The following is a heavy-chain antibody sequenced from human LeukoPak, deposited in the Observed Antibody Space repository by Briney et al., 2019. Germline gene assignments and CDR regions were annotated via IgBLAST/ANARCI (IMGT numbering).Heavy chain of an antibody. CDR2: ISTNSRTI. V-gene: IGHV3-48*01. Sequence: PGGSLRLSCAPSGFPFSRYSMNWVRQSPGKGLEWAAYISTNSRTIYSGDSVKGRFSISRDNDKSLLYLQMENLRVEDTAVYYCTTYFDTTGYFEEAYDTWGQGTLVTVSA. CDR3: TTYFDTTGYFEEAYDT. CDR1: GFPFSRYS. J-gene: IGHJ4*03. D-gene: IGHD3-22*01.